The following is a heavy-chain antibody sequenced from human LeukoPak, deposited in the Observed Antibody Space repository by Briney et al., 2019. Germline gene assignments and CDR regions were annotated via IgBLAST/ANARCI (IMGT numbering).Heavy chain of an antibody. Sequence: GGSLRLSCAASGFTFSDYYMSWIRQAPGKGLEWVSYISSSGSTIYYANSVKGRFTISRDNAKNSLYLQMNSLRAEDTAVYYCARAPPTDPFDYWGQGTLVTVSS. CDR2: ISSSGSTI. CDR3: ARAPPTDPFDY. J-gene: IGHJ4*02. D-gene: IGHD2-21*02. V-gene: IGHV3-11*01. CDR1: GFTFSDYY.